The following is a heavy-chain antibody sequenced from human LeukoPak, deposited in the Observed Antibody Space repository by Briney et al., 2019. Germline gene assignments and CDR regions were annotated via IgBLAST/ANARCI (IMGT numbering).Heavy chain of an antibody. CDR3: ARDQWFGELFRHDAFDI. D-gene: IGHD3-10*01. CDR2: IIPIFGTA. V-gene: IGHV1-69*01. Sequence: ASVKVSCKASGGTFSSYAISWVRQAPGQGLEWMGGIIPIFGTANYAQKFQGRVTITADESTSTAYMELSSLRSEDTAVYYCARDQWFGELFRHDAFDIWGQGTMVTVSS. CDR1: GGTFSSYA. J-gene: IGHJ3*02.